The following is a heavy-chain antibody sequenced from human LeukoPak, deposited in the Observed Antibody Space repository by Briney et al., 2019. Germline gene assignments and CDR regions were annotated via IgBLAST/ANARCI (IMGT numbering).Heavy chain of an antibody. CDR2: ISYDGSNK. CDR3: ARGGNEGIPRGHDY. V-gene: IGHV3-30-3*01. CDR1: GFTFSSYA. J-gene: IGHJ4*02. D-gene: IGHD5-12*01. Sequence: GGSLRLSCAASGFTFSSYAMHWVRQAPGKGLEWVAVISYDGSNKYYADSVKGRFTISRDNSKNTLYLEMNGLRTEDTAAYYCARGGNEGIPRGHDYWGQGALVTVSS.